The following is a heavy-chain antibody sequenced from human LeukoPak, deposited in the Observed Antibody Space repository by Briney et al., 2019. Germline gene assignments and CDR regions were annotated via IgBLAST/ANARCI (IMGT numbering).Heavy chain of an antibody. CDR3: ARSDGAGATDY. V-gene: IGHV4-59*11. CDR1: GGSISSHY. CDR2: IYYTGRT. Sequence: SETLSLTCSVSGGSISSHYWSWMRQPPGKGLEWIGYIYYTGRTDYDPSLKSRVTISIDTSKNQLSLKVYSVTAADAAVYYCARSDGAGATDYWGQGTLVTVSS. J-gene: IGHJ4*02. D-gene: IGHD1-26*01.